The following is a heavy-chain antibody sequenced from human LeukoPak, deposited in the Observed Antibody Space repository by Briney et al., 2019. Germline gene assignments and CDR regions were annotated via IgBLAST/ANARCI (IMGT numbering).Heavy chain of an antibody. CDR3: ARVRIAVAGTRVSGYYYYMDA. D-gene: IGHD6-19*01. V-gene: IGHV1-18*04. CDR2: ISAYNGNA. CDR1: GYTFTCYY. J-gene: IGHJ6*03. Sequence: ASVKVSCKASGYTFTCYYMHWVRQAPGQGREGMGWISAYNGNANYAQKLQGRVTITTDTSTSTAYMELRSLRSDDTAVYYCARVRIAVAGTRVSGYYYYMDAWGKGTTVTVSS.